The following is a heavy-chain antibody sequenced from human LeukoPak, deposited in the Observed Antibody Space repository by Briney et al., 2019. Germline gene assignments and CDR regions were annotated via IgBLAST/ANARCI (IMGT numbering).Heavy chain of an antibody. D-gene: IGHD6-13*01. CDR1: GFTFINAW. CDR3: PTDVYHSSNWFYY. CDR2: IKSKADGGTP. J-gene: IGHJ4*02. V-gene: IGHV3-15*01. Sequence: GGSLRLSCAASGFTFINAWMSWVRQAPGKGLEWVGRIKSKADGGTPDYAAPVKGRLTISRDDSKNTLYLQMNSLKTEDTAVYYCPTDVYHSSNWFYYWGQGTLVTVSS.